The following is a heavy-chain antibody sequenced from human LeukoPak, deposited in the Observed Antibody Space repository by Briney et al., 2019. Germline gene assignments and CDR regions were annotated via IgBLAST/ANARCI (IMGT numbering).Heavy chain of an antibody. Sequence: PGGSLRLSCAASGFTFSSYAMSWVRQAPGKGLEWVSAISGSGGSTYYADSVKGRFTISRDNSKNTLYLQMNSLRAEDTAVYYCAKGLVGGYVPTTYYFDYWGQGTLVTVSS. V-gene: IGHV3-23*01. CDR1: GFTFSSYA. D-gene: IGHD5-12*01. CDR3: AKGLVGGYVPTTYYFDY. J-gene: IGHJ4*02. CDR2: ISGSGGST.